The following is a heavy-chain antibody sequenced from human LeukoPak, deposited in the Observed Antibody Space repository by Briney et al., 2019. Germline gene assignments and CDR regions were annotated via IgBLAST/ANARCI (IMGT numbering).Heavy chain of an antibody. D-gene: IGHD3-3*01. V-gene: IGHV3-66*01. J-gene: IGHJ6*02. CDR2: IYSVVST. CDR1: GVTSSSYA. CDR3: ARVPPGGFYDFWSGYSWPLMDV. Sequence: GGSPRDSSATSGVTSSSYAMSSVREAPGEGVWCVSLIYSVVSTYYADSVKGRFTISRDNSKNTLYLQMNSLRAEDTAVYYCARVPPGGFYDFWSGYSWPLMDVWGQGTTVTVSS.